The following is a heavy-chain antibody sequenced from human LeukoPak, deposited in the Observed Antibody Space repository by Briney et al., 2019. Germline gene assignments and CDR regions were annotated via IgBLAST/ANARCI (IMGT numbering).Heavy chain of an antibody. CDR2: IFHSGST. D-gene: IGHD2-2*01. J-gene: IGHJ5*02. CDR1: GGSIKSHF. CDR3: ARDRTSINWFDP. Sequence: SETLSLTCTVSGGSIKSHFWSWVRQPPGKRLEWIGYIFHSGSTNYNPSLKSRVTISVDTSKNQFSLRLTSVTAADTAVYYCARDRTSINWFDPWGQGTLVTVSS. V-gene: IGHV4-59*11.